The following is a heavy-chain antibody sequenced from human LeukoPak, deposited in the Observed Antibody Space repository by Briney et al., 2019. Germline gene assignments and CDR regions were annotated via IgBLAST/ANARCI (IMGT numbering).Heavy chain of an antibody. Sequence: KSGGSLRLSCAASGFTFSSYSMNWVRQAPGKGLEWVSSISSSSSYIYYADSVKGRFTISRDNAKNSLYLQMNSLRAEDTAVYYCARCEEEYYDFWSGYYRGYYYYMDVWGKGTTVTVSS. D-gene: IGHD3-3*01. CDR2: ISSSSSYI. V-gene: IGHV3-21*01. CDR3: ARCEEEYYDFWSGYYRGYYYYMDV. J-gene: IGHJ6*03. CDR1: GFTFSSYS.